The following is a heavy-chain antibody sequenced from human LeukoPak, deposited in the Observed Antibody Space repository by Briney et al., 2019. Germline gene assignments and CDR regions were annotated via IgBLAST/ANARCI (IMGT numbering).Heavy chain of an antibody. J-gene: IGHJ4*02. CDR3: ATLYSSASYFDY. Sequence: GASLQISCKGSGYSFTSYWIGWVRQLPGKGLEWMGIIYPGDSDSRYSPSFQGQVTISADKSISTAYLQWSSLKASDTAMYYCATLYSSASYFDYWGQGTLVTVSS. CDR1: GYSFTSYW. V-gene: IGHV5-51*01. D-gene: IGHD3-22*01. CDR2: IYPGDSDS.